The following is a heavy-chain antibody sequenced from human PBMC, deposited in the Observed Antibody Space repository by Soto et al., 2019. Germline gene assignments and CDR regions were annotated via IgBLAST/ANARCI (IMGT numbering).Heavy chain of an antibody. CDR1: GGSVTSGNYY. J-gene: IGHJ5*02. V-gene: IGHV4-61*01. CDR3: ARRAYTTGWDNWFDP. CDR2: IYHNGNG. Sequence: PSETLSLTCSISGGSVTSGNYYWSWIRQPPGKGLEWIGYIYHNGNGDYNPSLKRGVTMSVDTSKNQFSLKVRSVTAADTAVYYCARRAYTTGWDNWFDPWGQGTLVTVSS. D-gene: IGHD1-1*01.